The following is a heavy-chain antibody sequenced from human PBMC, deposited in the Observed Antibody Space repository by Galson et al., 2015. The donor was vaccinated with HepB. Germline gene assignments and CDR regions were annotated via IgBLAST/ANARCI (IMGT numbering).Heavy chain of an antibody. D-gene: IGHD3-16*01. CDR3: AKDWLSGVVYGMDV. Sequence: LRLSCAASGFTFSSYGMHWVRQAPGKGLEWVAVMSYDGSNKYYADSVKGRFTTSRDNSKNTLYLQMNSLRAEDTAVYYCAKDWLSGVVYGMDVWGQGTTVTASS. J-gene: IGHJ6*02. V-gene: IGHV3-30*18. CDR1: GFTFSSYG. CDR2: MSYDGSNK.